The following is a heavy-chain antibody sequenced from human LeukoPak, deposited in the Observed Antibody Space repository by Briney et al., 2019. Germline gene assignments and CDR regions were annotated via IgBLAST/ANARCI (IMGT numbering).Heavy chain of an antibody. CDR2: INPHSGAT. CDR3: ARVRVGATGSLDVFNL. V-gene: IGHV1-2*02. D-gene: IGHD1-26*01. J-gene: IGHJ3*01. CDR1: GYSFTGHY. Sequence: ASVKVSCKASGYSFTGHYIHWVRQPPGQGLEWMGWINPHSGATNYAQKIQGRVTMTRDTSISTAYMELSSLRSDDTAMYHCARVRVGATGSLDVFNLWGQGTMVTVSS.